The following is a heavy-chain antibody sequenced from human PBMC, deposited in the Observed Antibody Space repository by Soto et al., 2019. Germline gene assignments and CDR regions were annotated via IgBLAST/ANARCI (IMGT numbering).Heavy chain of an antibody. CDR2: IYYSGST. CDR1: GGSISSSSYY. D-gene: IGHD6-6*01. CDR3: ARERAAPSWIDP. Sequence: SSETLSLTCTVSGGSISSSSYYWGWIRQPPGKGLEWIGSIYYSGSTYYNPSLKSRVTISVDTSKNQFSLSLASVTAADTGIYYCARERAAPSWIDPWGQGILVTVSS. V-gene: IGHV4-39*07. J-gene: IGHJ5*02.